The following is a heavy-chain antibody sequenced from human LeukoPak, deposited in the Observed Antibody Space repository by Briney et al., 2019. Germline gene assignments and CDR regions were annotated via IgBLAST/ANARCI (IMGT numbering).Heavy chain of an antibody. CDR3: ATSYSGSYYDAFDI. CDR1: GGSLSSYY. Sequence: SETLSLTCTVSGGSLSSYYWNWIGQPAGKRLEWIGRIYTSGSTNYNPSLKSRITMSVDTSKKQFSLKLSSVTAADTAVYYCATSYSGSYYDAFDIWGQGTMVTVSS. D-gene: IGHD1-26*01. J-gene: IGHJ3*02. CDR2: IYTSGST. V-gene: IGHV4-4*07.